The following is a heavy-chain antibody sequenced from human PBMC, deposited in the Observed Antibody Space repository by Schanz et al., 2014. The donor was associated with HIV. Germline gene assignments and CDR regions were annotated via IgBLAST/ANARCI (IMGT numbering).Heavy chain of an antibody. V-gene: IGHV3-21*06. D-gene: IGHD6-19*01. Sequence: EVQQVLESGGGLVQPGGSLRLSCAASGFPFSSYAINWVRQAPGKGLEWLSSISSSGGYIYYADSVKGRFTISRDNSKNSVFLQMDRLRAEDTAVYYCARGSWYSSGWVDDQYYYDVDVWGQGTTVTVSS. CDR3: ARGSWYSSGWVDDQYYYDVDV. CDR2: ISSSGGYI. CDR1: GFPFSSYA. J-gene: IGHJ6*02.